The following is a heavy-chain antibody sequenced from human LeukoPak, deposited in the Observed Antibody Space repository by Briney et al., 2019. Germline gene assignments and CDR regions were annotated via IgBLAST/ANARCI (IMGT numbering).Heavy chain of an antibody. J-gene: IGHJ4*02. V-gene: IGHV5-51*02. CDR3: ARIYSGYDFFFGY. D-gene: IGHD5-12*01. CDR2: IYPGDSDT. CDR1: GYSFTSYW. Sequence: GASLKISCKGSGYSFTSYWTAWVRQMPGKGVEWMGIIYPGDSDTRYSPSFQGQVTISADKSIKTAYLQWSSLKALDTAMYYCARIYSGYDFFFGYWGQGTLVTVSS.